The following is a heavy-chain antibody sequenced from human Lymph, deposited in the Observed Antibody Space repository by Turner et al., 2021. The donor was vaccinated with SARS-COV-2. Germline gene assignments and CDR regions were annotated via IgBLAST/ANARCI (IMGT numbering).Heavy chain of an antibody. J-gene: IGHJ4*02. CDR1: GFTFSSYA. V-gene: IGHV3-23*01. CDR3: AKNEMALIVVVFTVFDY. Sequence: VQLFESGGGLVQPGGSLRLSCAASGFTFSSYAMSWVRQARGKGLEWVSSIRGSGGSTYYADSVKGRFTISRDNSKNTLYLQMNSLRAEDTAVYYCAKNEMALIVVVFTVFDYWGQGTLVTVSS. D-gene: IGHD3-22*01. CDR2: IRGSGGST.